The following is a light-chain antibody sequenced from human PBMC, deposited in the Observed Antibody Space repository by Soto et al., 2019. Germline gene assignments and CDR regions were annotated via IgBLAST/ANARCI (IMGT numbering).Light chain of an antibody. Sequence: DIQMTQSPSSLSASLGDRVTITCQASQDIRNHLNWFQQKAGKAPKVLIYDASTLQIGVPSRFNGSGSATDFSFTISSLQPEDIATYYCQQYDNLPTFGQGTKVEIK. CDR2: DAS. CDR1: QDIRNH. V-gene: IGKV1-33*01. J-gene: IGKJ1*01. CDR3: QQYDNLPT.